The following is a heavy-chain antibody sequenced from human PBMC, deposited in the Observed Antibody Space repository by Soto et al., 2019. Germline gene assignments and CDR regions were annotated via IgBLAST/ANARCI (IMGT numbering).Heavy chain of an antibody. CDR3: ASVNLRFSYGIDV. D-gene: IGHD3-3*01. CDR1: GSTFSTSE. CDR2: ISGSGSVI. J-gene: IGHJ6*02. Sequence: EVQLVESGGGLVQPGGSLRLSCAASGSTFSTSEMHWVRQAPGKGLEWLSFISGSGSVIYYADSVKGRLTISRDNAKNLMYLQMNSLKAEDTAVYFCASVNLRFSYGIDVWGQGTTVTVSS. V-gene: IGHV3-48*03.